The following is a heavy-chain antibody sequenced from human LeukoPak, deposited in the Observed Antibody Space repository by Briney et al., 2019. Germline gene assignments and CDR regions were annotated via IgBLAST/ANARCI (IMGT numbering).Heavy chain of an antibody. Sequence: ASVKVSCKASENTFTNYYMHWVRQAPGQGLEWLGIVNPNGGRIAYAQNFQGRVSMTRDTSTTTVYMELSSLRSDDTAVYYCARDMSTAVTPISYAFDVWGQGTMVTVSS. CDR3: ARDMSTAVTPISYAFDV. D-gene: IGHD4-23*01. V-gene: IGHV1-46*01. J-gene: IGHJ3*01. CDR2: VNPNGGRI. CDR1: ENTFTNYY.